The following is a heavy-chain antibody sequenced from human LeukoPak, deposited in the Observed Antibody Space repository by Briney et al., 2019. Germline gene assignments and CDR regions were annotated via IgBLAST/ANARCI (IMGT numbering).Heavy chain of an antibody. CDR2: ISSSSSYI. D-gene: IGHD1-26*01. CDR3: ARDRWELSSIDY. J-gene: IGHJ4*02. Sequence: GGSLRLSCAASGFTFSSYSMNWVRQAPGKGLEWASSISSSSSYIYYADSVKGRFTISRDNAKNSLHLQMNSLRAEDTAVYYCARDRWELSSIDYWGQGTLVTVSS. V-gene: IGHV3-21*01. CDR1: GFTFSSYS.